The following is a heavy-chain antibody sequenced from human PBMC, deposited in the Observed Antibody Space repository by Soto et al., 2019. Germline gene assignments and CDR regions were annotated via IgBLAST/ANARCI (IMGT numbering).Heavy chain of an antibody. D-gene: IGHD3-16*01. CDR2: IYPGDSDT. J-gene: IGHJ4*02. V-gene: IGHV5-51*01. CDR1: GYSFTSYW. CDR3: ARRELLWLRLDYFDY. Sequence: GESLKISCKGSGYSFTSYWIGWVRQMPGKGLEWMGIIYPGDSDTRYSPSFQGQVTISADKSISTAYLQWSSLKASDTAMYYCARRELLWLRLDYFDYWSQGTLVTVSS.